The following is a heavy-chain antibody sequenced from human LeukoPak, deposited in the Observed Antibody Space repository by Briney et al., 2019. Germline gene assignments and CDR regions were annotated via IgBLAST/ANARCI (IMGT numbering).Heavy chain of an antibody. Sequence: PSETLSLTCSVPGGSITSYYWSWIRQAAGKGLEWIGRIYTSGSTAYNPSLKSRVTMSVDTSKNQFSLKLYSVTAADTAVYYCARSGGSGTYYDGSFDYWGQGTLATVSS. J-gene: IGHJ4*02. CDR2: IYTSGST. CDR3: ARSGGSGTYYDGSFDY. CDR1: GGSITSYY. D-gene: IGHD1-26*01. V-gene: IGHV4-4*07.